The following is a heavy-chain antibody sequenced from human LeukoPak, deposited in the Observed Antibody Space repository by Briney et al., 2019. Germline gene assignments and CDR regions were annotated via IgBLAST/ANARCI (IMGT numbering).Heavy chain of an antibody. Sequence: GESLKISCEGSGYSFTSYWIGWVRQMPGKGLEWMGIIYPGDSDTRYSPSFQGQVTISADKSISTAYLQWSSLKASDTAMYYCARQGVLRGYSYGYGYWGQGTLVTVSS. CDR3: ARQGVLRGYSYGYGY. J-gene: IGHJ4*02. CDR1: GYSFTSYW. V-gene: IGHV5-51*01. D-gene: IGHD5-18*01. CDR2: IYPGDSDT.